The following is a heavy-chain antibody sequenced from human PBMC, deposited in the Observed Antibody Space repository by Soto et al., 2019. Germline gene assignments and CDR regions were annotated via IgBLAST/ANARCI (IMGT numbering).Heavy chain of an antibody. CDR1: GFTFTSYA. CDR2: ISGSGGDT. V-gene: IGHV3-23*01. D-gene: IGHD3-3*01. J-gene: IGHJ4*02. Sequence: EVQLLESGGGLVQPGGSLRLSCSASGFTFTSYAMSWVRQAPGKGLEWVSGISGSGGDTKSADSVKGRFTISRDSFKNMLYLQMNSLRAEDTAVYYCAKHDFWTLYNTGLDSWGQGTLVTVSS. CDR3: AKHDFWTLYNTGLDS.